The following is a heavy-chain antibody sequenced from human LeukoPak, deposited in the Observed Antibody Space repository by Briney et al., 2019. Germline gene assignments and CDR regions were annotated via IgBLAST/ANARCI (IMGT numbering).Heavy chain of an antibody. Sequence: ASVKVSCKASGYTFTGYYMHWVRQAPGQRLEWMGWINPNSGGTNYAQKLQGRVTMTTDTSTSTAYMELRSLRSDDTAVYYCARDSRSLKQQLVPFDYWGQGTLVTVSS. J-gene: IGHJ4*02. CDR1: GYTFTGYY. V-gene: IGHV1-2*02. D-gene: IGHD6-13*01. CDR2: INPNSGGT. CDR3: ARDSRSLKQQLVPFDY.